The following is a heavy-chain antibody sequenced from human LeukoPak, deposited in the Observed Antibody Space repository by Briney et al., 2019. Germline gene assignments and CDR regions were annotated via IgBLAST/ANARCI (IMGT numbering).Heavy chain of an antibody. V-gene: IGHV1-46*01. CDR3: AAGYCSSTSCTDDPINY. CDR2: INPSGGST. D-gene: IGHD2-2*01. CDR1: GYSFISFY. Sequence: ASVKGSCKASGYSFISFYIHWVRQAPGQGLEWMGVINPSGGSTAYAQQFQGRVTMTRDTSTSTAYMELSSLRSEDTAVYYCAAGYCSSTSCTDDPINYWGQGTLVTVSS. J-gene: IGHJ4*02.